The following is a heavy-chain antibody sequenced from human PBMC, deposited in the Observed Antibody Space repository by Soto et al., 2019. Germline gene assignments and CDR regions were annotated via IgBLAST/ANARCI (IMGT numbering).Heavy chain of an antibody. CDR1: GFTFSSYE. CDR3: ARDPGGYDFWSGYYSGSRHQYYYGMDV. V-gene: IGHV3-48*03. D-gene: IGHD3-3*01. CDR2: ISSSGSTI. J-gene: IGHJ6*02. Sequence: GGSLRLSCAASGFTFSSYEMNWVRQAPGKGLEWVSYISSSGSTIYYADSVKGRFTISRDNAKNSLYLQMNSLRAEDTAVYYCARDPGGYDFWSGYYSGSRHQYYYGMDVWGQGTTVTVSS.